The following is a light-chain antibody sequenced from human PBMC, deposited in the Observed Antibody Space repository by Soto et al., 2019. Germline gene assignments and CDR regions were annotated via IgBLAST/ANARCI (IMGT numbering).Light chain of an antibody. J-gene: IGLJ3*02. CDR2: EVN. V-gene: IGLV2-14*03. Sequence: QSALTQPASVSGSPGQSITISCTSTNSDIGAYNYVSWFQEHPGKAPKLIIYEVNDRPSGVSTRFSASKSGNTASLTISGLQPADEADYYCCSYTTNNTWVFGGGTKVTVL. CDR1: NSDIGAYNY. CDR3: CSYTTNNTWV.